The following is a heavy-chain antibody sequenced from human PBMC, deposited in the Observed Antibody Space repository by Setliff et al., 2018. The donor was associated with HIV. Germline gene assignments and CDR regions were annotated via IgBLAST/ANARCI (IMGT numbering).Heavy chain of an antibody. CDR2: INHSGIT. CDR3: ARPSLGIGGGSIFDS. CDR1: GGSFSGYS. J-gene: IGHJ4*02. V-gene: IGHV4-34*01. D-gene: IGHD3-3*01. Sequence: SETLSLTCSVYGGSFSGYSWGWIRQPPGKGLEWIGEINHSGITYYNPSLKSRVTISVDTSQNQFSLRLTSVTAADTAVYYCARPSLGIGGGSIFDSWGRGALVTVSS.